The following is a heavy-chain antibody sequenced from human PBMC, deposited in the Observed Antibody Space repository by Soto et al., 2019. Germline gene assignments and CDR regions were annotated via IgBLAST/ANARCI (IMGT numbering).Heavy chain of an antibody. J-gene: IGHJ4*02. CDR3: ARGRDSGLYYFDY. CDR1: GFIFSNYD. V-gene: IGHV3-13*01. D-gene: IGHD2-21*01. CDR2: ISTAGNT. Sequence: EVQLVESGGDLVQPGGSLRLSCAASGFIFSNYDMHWVRQATGKGLEWVSTISTAGNTYSPGSVKGRFTISRENAKNSLYLQMNSLRVDDTAVYYCARGRDSGLYYFDYWGRGTLVTVSS.